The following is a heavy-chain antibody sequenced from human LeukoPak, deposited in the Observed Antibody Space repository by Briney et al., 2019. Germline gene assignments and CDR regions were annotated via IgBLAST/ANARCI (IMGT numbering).Heavy chain of an antibody. CDR1: GFTFSDYY. CDR3: ARGQYSSGWYNWFDP. D-gene: IGHD6-19*01. J-gene: IGHJ5*02. V-gene: IGHV3-11*01. CDR2: ISSSGSAI. Sequence: GGSLSLSCAASGFTFSDYYMSWIRQAPGEGLEWDSYISSSGSAIYYADSVKGRFTISRDNAKNSLYLQMNSLRAEDTAVYYCARGQYSSGWYNWFDPWGEGTLVTVSS.